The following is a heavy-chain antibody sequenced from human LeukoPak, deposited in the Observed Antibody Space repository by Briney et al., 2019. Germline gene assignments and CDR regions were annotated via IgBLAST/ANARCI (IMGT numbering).Heavy chain of an antibody. CDR3: ARVPYSSSWYSFDY. Sequence: SGPALVKPTQTLTLTCTFSGFSLSTSGMCVSWIRHPPGKALEWLALIDWDDDKYYSTSLKTRLTISKDTSKNQVVLTMTNMDPVDTATYYCARVPYSSSWYSFDYWGQGTLVTVSS. D-gene: IGHD6-13*01. J-gene: IGHJ4*02. V-gene: IGHV2-70*01. CDR1: GFSLSTSGMC. CDR2: IDWDDDK.